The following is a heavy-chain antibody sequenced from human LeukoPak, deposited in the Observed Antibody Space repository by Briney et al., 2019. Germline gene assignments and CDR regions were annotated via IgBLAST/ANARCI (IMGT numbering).Heavy chain of an antibody. CDR1: GFTFSSYA. V-gene: IGHV3-23*01. CDR2: ISDSGSST. Sequence: PGGSLRLSCAASGFTFSSYAMSWVRQAPGKGLEWVSAISDSGSSTYYADSVKGRFTISRDNSKNTLYLQMNSLRAEDTAVYYCAKRAGYNSNYFDYWGQGTLVTVSS. CDR3: AKRAGYNSNYFDY. J-gene: IGHJ4*02. D-gene: IGHD5-24*01.